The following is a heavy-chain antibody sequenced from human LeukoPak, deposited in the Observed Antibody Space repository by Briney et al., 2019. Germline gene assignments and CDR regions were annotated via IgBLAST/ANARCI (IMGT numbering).Heavy chain of an antibody. CDR3: ARVSRRHTLDY. Sequence: PSETLSLTCTVSGGSISSYYWSWIRQPPGKGLEWIGYIYTSGSTNYNPSLKSRVTMSLDTSKNHFSLRLSSVTAADSAVYYCARVSRRHTLDYWGQGTLVTVSS. CDR2: IYTSGST. CDR1: GGSISSYY. J-gene: IGHJ4*02. V-gene: IGHV4-4*09.